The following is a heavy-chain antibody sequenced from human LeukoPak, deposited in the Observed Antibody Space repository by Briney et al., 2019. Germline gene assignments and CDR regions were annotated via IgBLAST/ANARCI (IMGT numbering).Heavy chain of an antibody. CDR3: APDAYCTNGVCPPDY. D-gene: IGHD2-8*01. CDR1: GYTFANYA. CDR2: IIPILGIA. V-gene: IGHV1-69*04. J-gene: IGHJ4*02. Sequence: ASVTVSFKASGYTFANYAISWVRQAPGQGLEWMGRIIPILGIANYAQKFQGRVTITADKSTSTAYMELSSLRSEDTAVYYCAPDAYCTNGVCPPDYWGQGTLVTVSS.